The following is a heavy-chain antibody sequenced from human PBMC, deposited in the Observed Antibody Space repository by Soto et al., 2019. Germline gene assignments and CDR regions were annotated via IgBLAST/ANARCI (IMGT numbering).Heavy chain of an antibody. Sequence: PSETLSLTCTVSGGSISSDDNYWSWIRQPPGKGLEWIGYIYYSGRTNYNPSLESRVTISIDASKNQFSLKLSSVSAADTAVYYCARYRINSPDDIDYWGQGTLVTVSS. D-gene: IGHD3-10*01. CDR3: ARYRINSPDDIDY. CDR2: IYYSGRT. V-gene: IGHV4-30-4*08. J-gene: IGHJ4*02. CDR1: GGSISSDDNY.